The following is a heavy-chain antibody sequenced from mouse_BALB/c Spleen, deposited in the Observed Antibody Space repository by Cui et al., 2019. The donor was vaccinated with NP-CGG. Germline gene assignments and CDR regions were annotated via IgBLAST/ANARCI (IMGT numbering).Heavy chain of an antibody. D-gene: IGHD1-1*01. CDR3: ARYDYYGSSYFDY. CDR2: IDPNSGGT. V-gene: IGHV1-72*01. Sequence: QISLQHLAAEPATPGSSVKLARKASGYTFPSYLMHWVKQRPGRGLEWIGRIDPNSGGTKYNEKFKSKATLTVDKPSSTAYMQLSSLTSEDSAVYYCARYDYYGSSYFDYWGQGTTLTVSS. J-gene: IGHJ2*01. CDR1: GYTFPSYL.